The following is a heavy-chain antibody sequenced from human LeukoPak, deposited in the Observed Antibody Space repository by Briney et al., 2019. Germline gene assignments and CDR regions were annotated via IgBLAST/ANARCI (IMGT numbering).Heavy chain of an antibody. V-gene: IGHV3-66*02. D-gene: IGHD3-22*01. CDR2: IYSGGST. CDR3: AREFGDSSGYLFDY. CDR1: GFTVSSNY. J-gene: IGHJ4*02. Sequence: GGSLRLSCAASGFTVSSNYMSWVRQAPGKGLERVSVIYSGGSTYYADSVKGRFTISRDNSKNTLYLQMNSLRAEDTAVYYCAREFGDSSGYLFDYWGQGTLVTVSS.